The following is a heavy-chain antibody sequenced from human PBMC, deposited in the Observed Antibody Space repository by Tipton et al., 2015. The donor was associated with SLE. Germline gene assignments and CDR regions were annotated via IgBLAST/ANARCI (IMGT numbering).Heavy chain of an antibody. J-gene: IGHJ3*02. CDR1: GFTFSSYA. CDR3: AKDRAVTDAFDI. CDR2: ISGSRDST. Sequence: GSLRLSCAASGFTFSSYAMSWVRQAPGKGLEWISTISGSRDSTYYADSVEGRFTISRDKSKDTLYMQMNSLRVDDTAMYYCAKDRAVTDAFDIWGQGTMVTVSS. D-gene: IGHD4-17*01. V-gene: IGHV3-23*01.